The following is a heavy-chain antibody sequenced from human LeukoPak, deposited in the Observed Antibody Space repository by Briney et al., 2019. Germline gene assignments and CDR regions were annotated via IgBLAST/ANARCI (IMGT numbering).Heavy chain of an antibody. CDR2: IYPGDSDT. CDR1: GYSFTSYW. D-gene: IGHD3-22*01. CDR3: ATLGDYYDSSGYYYPGYFDY. J-gene: IGHJ4*02. V-gene: IGHV5-51*01. Sequence: GESLKISCKGSGYSFTSYWIGWVRQMPGKGLEGMGIIYPGDSDTRYSPSFQGQVTISADKSISTAYLQWSSLKASDTAMYYCATLGDYYDSSGYYYPGYFDYWGQGTLVTVSS.